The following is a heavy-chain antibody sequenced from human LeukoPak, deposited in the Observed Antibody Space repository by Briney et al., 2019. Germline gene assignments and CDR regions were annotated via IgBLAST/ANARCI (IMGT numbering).Heavy chain of an antibody. D-gene: IGHD3-22*01. CDR3: AKDRRCYDGSSYYSHDGFDL. V-gene: IGHV3-30*02. CDR1: GFTFSRHD. CDR2: IQHGGGDK. Sequence: GGSLRLSCEASGFTFSRHDMHWVRQAPGKGLEWVAFIQHGGGDKNYADSVKGRFTISRDNSKNTLYLQMNSLRAEDTAVYYCAKDRRCYDGSSYYSHDGFDLWGQGTMVTVSS. J-gene: IGHJ3*01.